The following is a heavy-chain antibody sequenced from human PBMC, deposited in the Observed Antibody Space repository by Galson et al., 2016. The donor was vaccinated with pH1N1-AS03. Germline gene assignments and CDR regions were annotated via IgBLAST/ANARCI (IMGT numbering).Heavy chain of an antibody. J-gene: IGHJ6*01. V-gene: IGHV4-59*01. CDR3: ARDLVTSRDYYAMDV. Sequence: SETLSLTCSVSGGAISSYCWNWIRQPPGKGLEWIGHLCHSGSTNYNPSLSGRVTISVDTSTNQFFLTLDSVTATDTAVYYCARDLVTSRDYYAMDVWGPGTTVTVYS. D-gene: IGHD6-6*01. CDR2: LCHSGST. CDR1: GGAISSYC.